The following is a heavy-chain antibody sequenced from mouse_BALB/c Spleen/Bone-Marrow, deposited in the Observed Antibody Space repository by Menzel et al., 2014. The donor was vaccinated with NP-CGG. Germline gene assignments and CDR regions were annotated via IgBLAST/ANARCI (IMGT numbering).Heavy chain of an antibody. Sequence: EVKVEESGGGLVQPGGSLKLSCAPSGFTFSDYYMYWVRQTPEKRLEWVAYISNGGGSTYYPDTVKGRFTISRDNAKNTLCLQMSRLKSEDTAMYYCARNAFYRGYAMDYWGQGTSVTVSS. CDR1: GFTFSDYY. CDR2: ISNGGGST. J-gene: IGHJ4*01. D-gene: IGHD2-12*01. V-gene: IGHV5-12*01. CDR3: ARNAFYRGYAMDY.